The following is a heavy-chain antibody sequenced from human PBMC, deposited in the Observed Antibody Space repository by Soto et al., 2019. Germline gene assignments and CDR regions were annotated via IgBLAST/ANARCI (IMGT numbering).Heavy chain of an antibody. CDR1: RVAFSKFI. CDR2: IIPIFGTA. V-gene: IGHV1-69*13. CDR3: ARFGIGYSSGWQIPGAFDI. Sequence: GASVKVSCKASRVAFSKFIVTWVRQAPGHGLEWMGGIIPIFGTANYAQKFQGRVTITADESTSTAYMELSSLRSEDTAVYYCARFGIGYSSGWQIPGAFDIWGQGTMVTVSS. J-gene: IGHJ3*02. D-gene: IGHD6-19*01.